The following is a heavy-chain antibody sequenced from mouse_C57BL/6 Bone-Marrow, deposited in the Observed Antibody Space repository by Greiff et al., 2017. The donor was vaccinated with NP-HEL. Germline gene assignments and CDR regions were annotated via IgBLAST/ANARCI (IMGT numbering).Heavy chain of an antibody. V-gene: IGHV5-6*01. CDR1: GFTFSSYG. D-gene: IGHD2-3*01. CDR2: ISSGGSYT. CDR3: ARHDGFWFAY. J-gene: IGHJ3*01. Sequence: EVQVVESGGDLVKPGGSLKLSCAASGFTFSSYGMSWVRQTPDKRLEWVATISSGGSYTYYPDSVKGRVTISRDNAKNTLYLQMSSLKSEDTAMYCCARHDGFWFAYWGRGTLVTVSA.